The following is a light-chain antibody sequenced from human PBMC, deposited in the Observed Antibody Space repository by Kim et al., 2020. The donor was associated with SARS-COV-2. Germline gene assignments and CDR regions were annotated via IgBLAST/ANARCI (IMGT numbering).Light chain of an antibody. CDR2: EVT. Sequence: GQSVTIACTGHSSDLGGYNYVSWYQPHPGKAPKLMIYEVTKRPSGVPDRFSGSKSGNTASLTVSGLQAEDEADYYCSSYAGSNNLVVGGGTQLTVL. CDR3: SSYAGSNNLV. J-gene: IGLJ2*01. V-gene: IGLV2-8*01. CDR1: SSDLGGYNY.